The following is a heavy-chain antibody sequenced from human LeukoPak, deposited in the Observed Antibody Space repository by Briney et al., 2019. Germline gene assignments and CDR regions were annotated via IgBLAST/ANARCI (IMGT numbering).Heavy chain of an antibody. V-gene: IGHV4-39*01. D-gene: IGHD6-13*01. CDR3: ARQGHSNIYSTRATEFDY. CDR1: GGSISSSTYY. CDR2: ISYSGST. Sequence: PWETLSLTCTVSGGSISSSTYYWGWIRQPPGKGLEWIASISYSGSTYYNPSLKSRVTISVDTSKNQFSLTLKSVTAADTAVYYCARQGHSNIYSTRATEFDYWGQGTPVTVSS. J-gene: IGHJ4*02.